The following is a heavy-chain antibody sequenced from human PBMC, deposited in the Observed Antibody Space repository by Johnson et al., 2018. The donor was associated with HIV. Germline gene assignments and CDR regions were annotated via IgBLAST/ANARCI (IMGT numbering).Heavy chain of an antibody. J-gene: IGHJ3*02. CDR2: SYSGGST. Sequence: VQLVESGGGLIQPGGSLRLSCAASGFTVSSNYMSWVRQAPGKGLEWVAVSYSGGSTYEEDAVKGRLTSSRDNSKNTLYLQMNSLRAEDKAVYYCANDFWSGSGIWGQGTMGTVSS. CDR1: GFTVSSNY. CDR3: ANDFWSGSGI. V-gene: IGHV3-66*03. D-gene: IGHD3-3*01.